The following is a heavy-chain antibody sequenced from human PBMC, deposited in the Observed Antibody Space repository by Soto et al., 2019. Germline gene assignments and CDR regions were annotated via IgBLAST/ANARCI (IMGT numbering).Heavy chain of an antibody. CDR3: ARGRAYRSYSDSFDI. CDR2: IEYDGVNK. Sequence: QAQLVESGGGVVQPGRSLRLSCAVSGFTFSSYALHWVRQAPGKGLEWVAVIEYDGVNKYYADSVKGRFTIYRDNSKNTLYLEMNSLRCEDTAVYYCARGRAYRSYSDSFDIWGPGTMVTVSS. V-gene: IGHV3-30-3*01. J-gene: IGHJ3*02. D-gene: IGHD4-4*01. CDR1: GFTFSSYA.